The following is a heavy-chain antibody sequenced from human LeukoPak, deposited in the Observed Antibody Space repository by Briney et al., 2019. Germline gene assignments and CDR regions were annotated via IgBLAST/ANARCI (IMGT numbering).Heavy chain of an antibody. D-gene: IGHD6-6*01. CDR3: AKDMGGSSSPFDY. J-gene: IGHJ4*02. CDR1: GFTFSSYG. CDR2: IRYDGSNE. Sequence: QTGGSLRLSCVASGFTFSSYGMHWVRQAPGQGLEWVAFIRYDGSNEYYADSVKGRFTISRDNFKNTLYLQMNSLRAEDTAVYYCAKDMGGSSSPFDYWGQGTLVTVSS. V-gene: IGHV3-30*02.